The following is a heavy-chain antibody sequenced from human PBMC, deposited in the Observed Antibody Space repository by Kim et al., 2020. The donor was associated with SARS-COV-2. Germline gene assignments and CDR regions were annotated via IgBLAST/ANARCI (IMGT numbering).Heavy chain of an antibody. J-gene: IGHJ6*02. V-gene: IGHV5-51*01. Sequence: RYSPSFQGQVTISTDKYISTAYLQWSSLKASDTAMYYCGRSPYYYGMDVWGQGTTVTVSS. CDR3: GRSPYYYGMDV.